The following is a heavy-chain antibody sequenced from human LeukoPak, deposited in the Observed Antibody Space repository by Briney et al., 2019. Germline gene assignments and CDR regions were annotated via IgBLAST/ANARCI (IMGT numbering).Heavy chain of an antibody. CDR1: GFTFSSYA. CDR2: ISGSGGST. D-gene: IGHD5-18*01. Sequence: GGSLRLSCAASGFTFSSYAMSWVRQAPGKGLEWVSAISGSGGSTYYADSVKGRFTISRDNAKNSLYLQMNSLRAEDTALYYCAKGVDTAMVTPFDYWGQGTLVAVSS. J-gene: IGHJ4*02. V-gene: IGHV3-23*01. CDR3: AKGVDTAMVTPFDY.